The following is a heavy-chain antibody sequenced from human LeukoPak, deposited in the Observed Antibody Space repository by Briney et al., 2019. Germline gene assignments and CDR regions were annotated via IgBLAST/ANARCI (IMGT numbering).Heavy chain of an antibody. CDR3: ARGIVGATPFDY. CDR2: ISAYNGNT. Sequence: ASVKVSCKASGYTFTSYGISWVRQAPEQGLEWMGWISAYNGNTNYAQKFQGRVTMTRDMSTSTVYMELSSLRSEDTAVYYCARGIVGATPFDYWGQGTLVTVSS. D-gene: IGHD1-26*01. J-gene: IGHJ4*02. V-gene: IGHV1-18*01. CDR1: GYTFTSYG.